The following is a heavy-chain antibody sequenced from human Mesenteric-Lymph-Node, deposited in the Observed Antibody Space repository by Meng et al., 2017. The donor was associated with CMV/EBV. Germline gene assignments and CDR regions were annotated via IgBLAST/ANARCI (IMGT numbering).Heavy chain of an antibody. CDR3: ARETATYSGGMDV. D-gene: IGHD1-7*01. CDR2: VRYDGSNK. CDR1: GFTFSSYG. J-gene: IGHJ6*02. V-gene: IGHV3-30*02. Sequence: GGSLRLSCAASGFTFSSYGMHWVRQAPGKGLQWVSFVRYDGSNKYYVDSVKGRFTISRDNSKNTLYLQMNSLRAEDTAVYYCARETATYSGGMDVWGQGTTVTVSS.